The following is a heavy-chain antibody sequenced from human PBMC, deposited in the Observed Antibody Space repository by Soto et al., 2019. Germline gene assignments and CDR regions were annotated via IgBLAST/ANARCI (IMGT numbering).Heavy chain of an antibody. V-gene: IGHV5-10-1*01. CDR2: IDPSDSYT. Sequence: PGESLKISCKGSGYSFTSYWISWVRQMPGKGLEWMGRIDPSDSYTNYSPSFQGHVTISADKSISTAYLQWSSLKASDTAMYYCARLGIRNYYGSGSPSYYYYGMDVWGQGTPVTVSS. CDR3: ARLGIRNYYGSGSPSYYYYGMDV. D-gene: IGHD3-10*01. J-gene: IGHJ6*02. CDR1: GYSFTSYW.